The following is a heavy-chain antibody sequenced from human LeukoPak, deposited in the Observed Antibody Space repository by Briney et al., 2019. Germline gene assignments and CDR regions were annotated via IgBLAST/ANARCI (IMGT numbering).Heavy chain of an antibody. Sequence: GVSLRLSCVASGFTFSAYSMTWVRQAPGKGLDWVSSISVSGGGTYYADSVRGRFTISRDNAKNSLYLQMDSLRAEDTAVYYCARGSGDDYWGQGTLVTVSS. CDR2: ISVSGGGT. CDR1: GFTFSAYS. CDR3: ARGSGDDY. V-gene: IGHV3-23*01. D-gene: IGHD2-15*01. J-gene: IGHJ4*02.